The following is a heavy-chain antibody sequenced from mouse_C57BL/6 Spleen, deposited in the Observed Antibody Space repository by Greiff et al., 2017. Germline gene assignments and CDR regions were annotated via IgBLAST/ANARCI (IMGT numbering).Heavy chain of an antibody. J-gene: IGHJ4*01. D-gene: IGHD1-1*01. Sequence: EVKLVESGGGLVKPGGSLKLSCAASGFTFSDYGMHWVRQAPEKGLEWVAYISSGSSTIYYADTVTGRFTISRDNAKNTLFLQMTSLRSEDTAMYYCARIYYYGSSYPLYAMDYWGQGTSVTVSS. CDR1: GFTFSDYG. CDR2: ISSGSSTI. CDR3: ARIYYYGSSYPLYAMDY. V-gene: IGHV5-17*01.